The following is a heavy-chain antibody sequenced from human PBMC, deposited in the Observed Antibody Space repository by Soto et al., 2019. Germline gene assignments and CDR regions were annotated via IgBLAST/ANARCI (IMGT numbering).Heavy chain of an antibody. V-gene: IGHV4-30-2*01. D-gene: IGHD3-22*01. J-gene: IGHJ4*02. CDR3: ASHNRSGYYFDY. Sequence: QVQLQESGSGLVKPSQTLSLTCDVSGDSISSGDYSWNWIRQPPGKGLEWIGNIYQSGTTDYNPSLISRVTIQVTRSRNQFSHKRSSVTDAGAAVYYCASHNRSGYYFDYWVQGTLVTVSS. CDR2: IYQSGTT. CDR1: GDSISSGDYS.